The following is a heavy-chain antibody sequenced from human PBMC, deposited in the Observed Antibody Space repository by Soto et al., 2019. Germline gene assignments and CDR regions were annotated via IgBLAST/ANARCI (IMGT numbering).Heavy chain of an antibody. CDR2: ISYDGSSK. Sequence: QVQLVESGGGVVKPGRSLRLSCAASGFTFSNFGMHWVRQAPGQGLEWVAVISYDGSSKCFADSMKGRFTISRDDSKNTLYLQMNSLRPEDTAVYYCAKDQGSGNFWSAADPMDVWGQGTTVTVSS. CDR1: GFTFSNFG. J-gene: IGHJ6*02. CDR3: AKDQGSGNFWSAADPMDV. V-gene: IGHV3-30*18. D-gene: IGHD3-3*01.